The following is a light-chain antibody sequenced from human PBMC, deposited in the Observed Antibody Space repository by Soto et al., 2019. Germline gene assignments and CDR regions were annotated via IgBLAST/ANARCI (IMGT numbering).Light chain of an antibody. CDR1: QTISSW. Sequence: DIQMTQSPSTLSGSVGDRVTITCRASQTISSWLAWYQQKPGKAHKLLIYAASSLQSGVQSRFSGSGSGTDFTLTIRSLQPEDFATYYCKQSYSTPRTFGQGTKVDI. J-gene: IGKJ1*01. V-gene: IGKV1-39*01. CDR2: AAS. CDR3: KQSYSTPRT.